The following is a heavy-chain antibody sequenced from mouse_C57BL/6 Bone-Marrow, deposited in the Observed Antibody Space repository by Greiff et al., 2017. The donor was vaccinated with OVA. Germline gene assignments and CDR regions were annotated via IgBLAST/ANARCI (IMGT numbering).Heavy chain of an antibody. J-gene: IGHJ2*01. CDR2: INPSSGST. V-gene: IGHV1-7*01. CDR3: ARGEIVTTLYFDY. CDR1: GYTFTSYW. D-gene: IGHD2-5*01. Sequence: VQLQQSGAELAKPGASVKLSCKASGYTFTSYWMHWVKQRPGQGLEWIGYINPSSGSTKYNQKFKDKATLTADKSSSTAYMPLISLTYEDSAVYFCARGEIVTTLYFDYWGQGTTLTVSS.